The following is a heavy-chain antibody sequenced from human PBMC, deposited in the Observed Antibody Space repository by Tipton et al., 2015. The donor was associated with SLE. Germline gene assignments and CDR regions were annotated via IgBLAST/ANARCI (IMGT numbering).Heavy chain of an antibody. Sequence: TLSLTCIVSGGPIKNHYWSWIRQAPGMGLEWIGYISYSGGTNYNPSLKSRVTMSVDTSKNQFSLKLTSLTAADTALYYCARGYYGSGRLDVWGQGTTVTVSS. CDR1: GGPIKNHY. J-gene: IGHJ6*02. CDR2: ISYSGGT. D-gene: IGHD3-10*01. CDR3: ARGYYGSGRLDV. V-gene: IGHV4-59*11.